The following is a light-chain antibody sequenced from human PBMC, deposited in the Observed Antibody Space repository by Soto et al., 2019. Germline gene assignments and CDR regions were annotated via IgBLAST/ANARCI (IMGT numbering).Light chain of an antibody. J-gene: IGKJ5*01. CDR2: EAS. Sequence: AIQLTQSPSSLSASVGDRVTITCRASQGISSAVAWYQQKRGKAPKLLIYEASSLERGVPSRFSGSGSGTDFTLTISSLQPEDFATYYCQQFNNYPPTFGQGTRLEIK. CDR1: QGISSA. CDR3: QQFNNYPPT. V-gene: IGKV1D-13*01.